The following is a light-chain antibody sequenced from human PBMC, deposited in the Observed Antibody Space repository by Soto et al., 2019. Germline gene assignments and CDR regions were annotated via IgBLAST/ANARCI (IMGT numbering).Light chain of an antibody. CDR3: SSSTTLTTWV. Sequence: QSALTQPASVSGSPGQSITISCTGTSSDVGAYTYVSWYQQHTGKLPKLLIYAVSNRPSGVSNLFSGSQSGNTACLTMSGLQAEDEADYYCSSSTTLTTWVFGEVTKLTVL. CDR1: SSDVGAYTY. J-gene: IGLJ3*02. V-gene: IGLV2-14*01. CDR2: AVS.